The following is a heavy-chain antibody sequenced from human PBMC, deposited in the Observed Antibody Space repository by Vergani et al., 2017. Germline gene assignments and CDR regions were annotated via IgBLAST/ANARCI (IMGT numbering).Heavy chain of an antibody. Sequence: EVQLLESGGGLVQPGGSLRLSCAASGFTFSSYAMSWVRQAPGKGLEWVSAISGSGGSTYYADSVKGRFTISRDNSKNTLYLQMNSLRSEDTALYYCAGDYVTTSLIPYGMDVWGQGTTVTVSS. D-gene: IGHD4-11*01. J-gene: IGHJ6*02. CDR1: GFTFSSYA. CDR2: ISGSGGST. V-gene: IGHV3-23*01. CDR3: AGDYVTTSLIPYGMDV.